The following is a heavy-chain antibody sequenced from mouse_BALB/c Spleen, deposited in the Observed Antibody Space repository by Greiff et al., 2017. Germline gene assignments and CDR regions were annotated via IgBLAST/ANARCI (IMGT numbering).Heavy chain of an antibody. D-gene: IGHD2-1*01. J-gene: IGHJ3*01. Sequence: EVKVVESGGGLVQPGGSRKLSCAASGFTFSSFGMHWVRQAPEKGLEWVAYISSGSSTIYYADTVKGRFTISRDNPKNTLFLQMTSLRSEDTAMYYCARDGNYPWFAYWGQGTLVTVSA. CDR1: GFTFSSFG. V-gene: IGHV5-17*02. CDR3: ARDGNYPWFAY. CDR2: ISSGSSTI.